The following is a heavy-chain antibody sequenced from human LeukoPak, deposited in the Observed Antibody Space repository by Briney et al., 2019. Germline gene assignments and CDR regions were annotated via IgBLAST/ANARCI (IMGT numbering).Heavy chain of an antibody. CDR1: GFTFSRDS. J-gene: IGHJ6*03. CDR2: ISSSSSYI. CDR3: ARDGGKQQLVRGYYYYMDV. Sequence: GGSLRLSCAASGFTFSRDSMNWVRQAPGKGLEWVSSISSSSSYIYYGDSVKGRFTISRDNAKNSLYLQMNSLRAEDTAVYYCARDGGKQQLVRGYYYYMDVWGKGTTVTISS. V-gene: IGHV3-21*01. D-gene: IGHD6-13*01.